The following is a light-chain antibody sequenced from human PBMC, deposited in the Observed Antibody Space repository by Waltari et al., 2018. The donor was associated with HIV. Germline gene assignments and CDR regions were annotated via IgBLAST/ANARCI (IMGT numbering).Light chain of an antibody. J-gene: IGLJ2*01. V-gene: IGLV2-8*01. Sequence: QSALTQPPSASGSPGPSVAISCTGSSNDIGTYNFVSWYPHHTGKAPKLIICDVTRRPPGIPDRFSGTKSGYTASLTVSDLQVEDEADYYCVSYTEKDTFLLFGGGTKLAV. CDR2: DVT. CDR1: SNDIGTYNF. CDR3: VSYTEKDTFLL.